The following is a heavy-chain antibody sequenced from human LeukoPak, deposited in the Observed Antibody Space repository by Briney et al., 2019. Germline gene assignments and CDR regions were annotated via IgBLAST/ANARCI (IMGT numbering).Heavy chain of an antibody. CDR1: GYTLTELS. J-gene: IGHJ4*02. Sequence: ASVKVSCKVSGYTLTELSMHWVRQAPGKGLEWMGGFDPEDGETIYAQKFQGRVTMTEDTSTDTAYMELSSLRSEDTAVYYCVTDSYQMGGGYYRYWGQGTLVTVSS. CDR2: FDPEDGET. D-gene: IGHD3-3*01. V-gene: IGHV1-24*01. CDR3: VTDSYQMGGGYYRY.